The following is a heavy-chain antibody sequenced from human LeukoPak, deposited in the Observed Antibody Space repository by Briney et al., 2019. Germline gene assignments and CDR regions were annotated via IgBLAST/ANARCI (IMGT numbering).Heavy chain of an antibody. CDR2: TYYRSKWSN. D-gene: IGHD2-2*02. CDR3: AILPLVVPAAIRAPV. V-gene: IGHV6-1*01. J-gene: IGHJ4*02. CDR1: GDSVSSNSAA. Sequence: SQTLSLTCAISGDSVSSNSAAWNWIRQSPSRGLEWLGRTYYRSKWSNDYALSVKSRITISPDTSKNQFSLQLNSVTPEDTAVYYCAILPLVVPAAIRAPVWGQGTLVTVSS.